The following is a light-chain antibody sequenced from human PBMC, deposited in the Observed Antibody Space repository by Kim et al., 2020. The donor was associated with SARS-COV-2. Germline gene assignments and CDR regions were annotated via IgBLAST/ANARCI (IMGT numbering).Light chain of an antibody. CDR3: QAWDSSTAI. CDR2: QGD. CDR1: RLGDKY. V-gene: IGLV3-1*01. Sequence: VSVPPGQTVSISCSGERLGDKYAFWYQQRSGQSPVLVIYQGDKRPSGIPARFSGFLSGNTATLTISGTQPMDEADYYCQAWDSSTAIFGGGTKLTVL. J-gene: IGLJ2*01.